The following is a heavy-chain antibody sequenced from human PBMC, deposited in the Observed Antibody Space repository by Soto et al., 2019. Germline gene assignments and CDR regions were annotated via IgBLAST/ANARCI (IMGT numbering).Heavy chain of an antibody. Sequence: QVQLQESGPGLLKPSETLSLTCSVSGGSVNNRTYYWSWIRQPPGKRLEWIGYVYYSGTTNYNPSLKSRVSISVDTSKNQFSLSLSSVTAADTALYYCARTTAVPNTLRSRYYFDYCGQGTLVTVSS. J-gene: IGHJ4*02. D-gene: IGHD4-17*01. CDR1: GGSVNNRTYY. V-gene: IGHV4-61*01. CDR3: ARTTAVPNTLRSRYYFDY. CDR2: VYYSGTT.